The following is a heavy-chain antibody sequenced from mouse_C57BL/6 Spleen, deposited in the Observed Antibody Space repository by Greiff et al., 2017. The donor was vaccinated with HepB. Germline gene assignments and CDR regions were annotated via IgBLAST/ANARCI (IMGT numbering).Heavy chain of an antibody. Sequence: QVQLKESGAELVRPGTSVKMSCKASGYTFTNYWIGWAKQRPGHGLEWIGDIYPGGGYTNYNEKVKGKATLTADKSSRTSYMHFSSVTSGDSAMYYCARYDAAMDYWGQGASVTVSS. CDR3: ARYDAAMDY. V-gene: IGHV1-63*01. J-gene: IGHJ4*01. D-gene: IGHD2-3*01. CDR2: IYPGGGYT. CDR1: GYTFTNYW.